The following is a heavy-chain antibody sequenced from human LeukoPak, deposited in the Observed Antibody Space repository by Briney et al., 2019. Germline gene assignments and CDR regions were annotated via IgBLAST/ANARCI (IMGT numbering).Heavy chain of an antibody. Sequence: PGGSPRLSCAASGFTFSSYAMSWVRQAPGKGLEWVSAISASGDFTYYADSVKGRFTISRDFFRNTLYLQMNSLRAEDTAVYYCAKSPKVGPTGVFDDWGQGTLVAVAS. D-gene: IGHD1-26*01. CDR3: AKSPKVGPTGVFDD. V-gene: IGHV3-23*01. CDR2: ISASGDFT. J-gene: IGHJ4*02. CDR1: GFTFSSYA.